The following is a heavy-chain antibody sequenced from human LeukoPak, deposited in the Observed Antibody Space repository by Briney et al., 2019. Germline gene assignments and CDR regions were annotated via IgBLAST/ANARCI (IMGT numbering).Heavy chain of an antibody. J-gene: IGHJ4*02. CDR2: ISGSGDIT. Sequence: GGSLRLSCAASGFTFATYYMTWVRQAPGKGLEWVSTISGSGDITYYADSVRGRSTISRDNSKDTLYLQMNNLRAEDTAVYYCLRWSGFHYWGQGTRVTVSS. CDR1: GFTFATYY. D-gene: IGHD3-3*01. CDR3: LRWSGFHY. V-gene: IGHV3-23*01.